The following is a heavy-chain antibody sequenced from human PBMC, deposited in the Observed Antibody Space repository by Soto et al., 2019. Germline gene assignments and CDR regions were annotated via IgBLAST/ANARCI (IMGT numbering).Heavy chain of an antibody. J-gene: IGHJ4*02. Sequence: TLSLTRAVSSASIDSNNGWSWVRQPPGKGLEWIGEIYHSGSTNYNPSLKSRVTISVDKSKNQFSLKLSSVTAADTAVYYCARGSATAVAGTLDYWGQG. CDR2: IYHSGST. V-gene: IGHV4-4*02. D-gene: IGHD6-19*01. CDR3: ARGSATAVAGTLDY. CDR1: SASIDSNNG.